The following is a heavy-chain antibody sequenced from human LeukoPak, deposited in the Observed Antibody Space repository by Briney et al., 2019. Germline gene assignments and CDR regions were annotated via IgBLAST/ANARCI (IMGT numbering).Heavy chain of an antibody. D-gene: IGHD4-23*01. CDR2: ISSGGDTV. Sequence: PGGSLRLSCAASGFSFNSYEMNWVRQAPGKGLEWISSISSGGDTVYFADSVKGRFTISRDNAKNSLYLQMNSLRAEDTAVYYCARDGALGGNPFDYWGHGTLVTVSS. J-gene: IGHJ4*01. V-gene: IGHV3-48*03. CDR1: GFSFNSYE. CDR3: ARDGALGGNPFDY.